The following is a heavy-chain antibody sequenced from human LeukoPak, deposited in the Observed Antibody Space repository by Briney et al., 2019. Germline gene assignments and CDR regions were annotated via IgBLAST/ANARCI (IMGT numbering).Heavy chain of an antibody. J-gene: IGHJ4*02. V-gene: IGHV1-46*01. D-gene: IGHD3-22*01. CDR3: ARGSSTAVVILDPYYFDS. CDR1: GYDFTSYY. CDR2: ISPSSGST. Sequence: GASVKVSCMASGYDFTSYYMHWLRQAPGQGLEWMAIISPSSGSTSFAQKFQGRLSMTRDTSTSTVYMELRSLRSEDTAVYYCARGSSTAVVILDPYYFDSWGQGTLVTVSS.